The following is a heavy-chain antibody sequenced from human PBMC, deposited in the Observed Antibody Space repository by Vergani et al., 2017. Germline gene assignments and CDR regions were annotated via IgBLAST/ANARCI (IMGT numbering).Heavy chain of an antibody. CDR2: IRSKANSYAT. D-gene: IGHD2-21*01. V-gene: IGHV3-73*02. CDR3: TRCGGTQTFYYCYMDC. Sequence: EVQLVESGGGLVQPGGSLKLSCAASGFTFSGSAMHWVRQASGTGLEWVGRIRSKANSYATAYAASVKGRFTISRDDSKNTAYLQMNSLKTEDTAVYYCTRCGGTQTFYYCYMDCCVKGTTVTVSS. J-gene: IGHJ6*03. CDR1: GFTFSGSA.